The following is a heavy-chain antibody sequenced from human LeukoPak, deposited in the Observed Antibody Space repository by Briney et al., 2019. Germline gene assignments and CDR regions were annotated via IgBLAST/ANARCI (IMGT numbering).Heavy chain of an antibody. CDR2: IYYSGST. V-gene: IGHV4-31*03. Sequence: SETLSLTCTVSGGSISSGGYYWSWIRQHPGKGLEWIGYIYYSGSTYYNPSHKSRVTISVDTSRNQFSLKLSSVTAADTAVYYCARDDIVVVPAAHSVYYYYYGMDVWGQGTTVTVSS. CDR1: GGSISSGGYY. D-gene: IGHD2-2*01. J-gene: IGHJ6*02. CDR3: ARDDIVVVPAAHSVYYYYYGMDV.